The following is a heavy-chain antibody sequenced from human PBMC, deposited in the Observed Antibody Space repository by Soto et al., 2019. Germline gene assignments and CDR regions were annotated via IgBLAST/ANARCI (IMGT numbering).Heavy chain of an antibody. CDR2: IYYSGST. D-gene: IGHD5-12*01. CDR1: GGSIRIYY. J-gene: IGHJ4*02. CDR3: ARDLDGYKYFDY. Sequence: SETLSLTCTVSGGSIRIYYWRWIRQPPGKGLEWIGYIYYSGSTNYNPSLKSRVTISVDTSKKQFSLKLRSVTTADTALYYCARDLDGYKYFDYWGQGALVTVSS. V-gene: IGHV4-59*01.